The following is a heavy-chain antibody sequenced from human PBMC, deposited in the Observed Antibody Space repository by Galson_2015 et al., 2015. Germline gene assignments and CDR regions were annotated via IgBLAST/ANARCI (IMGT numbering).Heavy chain of an antibody. CDR2: IYPGDSDT. V-gene: IGHV5-51*01. D-gene: IGHD6-13*01. CDR1: GYSFTSYW. CDR3: ARRSGAAAGTYYYMDV. Sequence: QSGAEVTKPGESLKISCTGSGYSFTSYWIGWVRQMPGKGLEWMGVIYPGDSDTRYSPSFQGQVTISADKSISTAYLQWSSLKASDTAMYYCARRSGAAAGTYYYMDVWGKGTTVTVSS. J-gene: IGHJ6*03.